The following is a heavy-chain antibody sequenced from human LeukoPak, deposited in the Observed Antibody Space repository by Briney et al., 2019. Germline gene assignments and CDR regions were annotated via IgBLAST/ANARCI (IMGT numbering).Heavy chain of an antibody. CDR1: GGSFSGYY. CDR2: INHSGST. CDR3: ARGLGGWWPEPFA. V-gene: IGHV4-34*01. Sequence: PSETLSLTCAVYGGSFSGYYWSWIRQPPGKGLEWIGEINHSGSTNYNPSLKSRVTISVDTSKNQFSLKLSSVTAADTAVYYCARGLGGWWPEPFAWGQGTLVTVSS. D-gene: IGHD2-8*02. J-gene: IGHJ5*02.